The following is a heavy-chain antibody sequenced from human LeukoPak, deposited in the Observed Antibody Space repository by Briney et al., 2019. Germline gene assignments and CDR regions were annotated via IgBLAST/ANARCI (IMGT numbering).Heavy chain of an antibody. V-gene: IGHV1-8*01. CDR3: AVPAPEMFIIAAAVNYYYYGMDV. D-gene: IGHD6-13*01. CDR1: GYTFTSYD. CDR2: MNPNSGNT. J-gene: IGHJ6*02. Sequence: ASVKVSCKASGYTFTSYDINWVRQATGQGLEWMGWMNPNSGNTGYAQKFQGRVTMTRNTSISTAYMELSSLRSEDTAVYYCAVPAPEMFIIAAAVNYYYYGMDVWGQGTTVTVSS.